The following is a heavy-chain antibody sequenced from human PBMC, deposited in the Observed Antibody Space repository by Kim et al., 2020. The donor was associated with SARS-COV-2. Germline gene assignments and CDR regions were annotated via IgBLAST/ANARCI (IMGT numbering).Heavy chain of an antibody. V-gene: IGHV3-23*01. CDR2: ISGSGGST. CDR1: GFTFSSYA. J-gene: IGHJ4*02. D-gene: IGHD3-9*01. CDR3: AKVQRGILTGYSYFDY. Sequence: GGSLRLSCAASGFTFSSYAMSWVRQAPGKGLEWVSAISGSGGSTYYADSVKGRFTISRDNSKNTLYLQMNSLRAEDTAVYYCAKVQRGILTGYSYFDYWGQGTLVTVSS.